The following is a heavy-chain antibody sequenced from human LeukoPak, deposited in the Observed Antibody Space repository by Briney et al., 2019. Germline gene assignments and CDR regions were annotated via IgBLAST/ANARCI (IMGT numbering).Heavy chain of an antibody. CDR2: ISYDGTNK. J-gene: IGHJ4*02. Sequence: GRSLRLSCAASGFTFSNYDMHWVRQAPGKGLEWVAVISYDGTNKYYADSVKGRFTISRDNAKNSLYLQMNSLRAEDTAVYYCANYCSGGSCNGGYWGQGTLVTVSS. CDR1: GFTFSNYD. CDR3: ANYCSGGSCNGGY. V-gene: IGHV3-30*18. D-gene: IGHD2-15*01.